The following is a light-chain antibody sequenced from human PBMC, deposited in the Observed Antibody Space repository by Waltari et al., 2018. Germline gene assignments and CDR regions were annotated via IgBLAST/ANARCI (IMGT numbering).Light chain of an antibody. V-gene: IGLV1-51*01. Sequence: QSVLTQPPSVSAAPGQKVTISCSGSSSNIAKNDASWYQQLPGTAPKVLIYDNNERPSGTPDRFSGAKSGTSATLDITGLQTGDEAHYYCATWDTTLSVVVFGGGTQLIVL. CDR1: SSNIAKND. J-gene: IGLJ2*01. CDR2: DNN. CDR3: ATWDTTLSVVV.